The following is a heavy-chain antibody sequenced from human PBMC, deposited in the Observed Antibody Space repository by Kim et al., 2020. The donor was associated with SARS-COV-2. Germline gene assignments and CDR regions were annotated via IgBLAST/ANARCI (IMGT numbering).Heavy chain of an antibody. CDR3: ARWDYDSSGYYYYDYYYGMDV. J-gene: IGHJ6*02. CDR2: ISSSSSYI. V-gene: IGHV3-21*01. Sequence: GGSLRLSCAASGFTFSSYSMNWVRQAPGKGLEWVSSISSSSSYIYYADSVKGRFTISRDNAKNSLYLQMNSLRAEDTAVYYCARWDYDSSGYYYYDYYYGMDVWGQGTTVTVSS. D-gene: IGHD3-22*01. CDR1: GFTFSSYS.